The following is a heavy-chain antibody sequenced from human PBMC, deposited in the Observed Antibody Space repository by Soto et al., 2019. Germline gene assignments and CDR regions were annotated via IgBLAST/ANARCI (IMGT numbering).Heavy chain of an antibody. Sequence: SETLSLTCAVYGGSFSGYYWTWIRQPPGKGLEWIGEINHSGSTNYNPSLKSRVTISVDTSKNQFSLKLSSVTAADTAVYYCARDGNYDSSGYYTPFDYWGEETLVT. CDR2: INHSGST. D-gene: IGHD3-22*01. CDR3: ARDGNYDSSGYYTPFDY. J-gene: IGHJ4*02. V-gene: IGHV4-34*01. CDR1: GGSFSGYY.